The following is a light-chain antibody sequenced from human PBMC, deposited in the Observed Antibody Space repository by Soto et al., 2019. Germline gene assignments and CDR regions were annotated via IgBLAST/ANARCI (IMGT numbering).Light chain of an antibody. Sequence: EIVMTQSPATLSVSPGGSATLSCRASQHVSSNLAWYRQKPGPPPTLLIYRASTRATGIPATFSGSGSETEFTITISSLQSEDFAVYNCQQYNKWPVTFGQVTKIEI. V-gene: IGKV3-15*01. CDR1: QHVSSN. CDR3: QQYNKWPVT. J-gene: IGKJ2*01. CDR2: RAS.